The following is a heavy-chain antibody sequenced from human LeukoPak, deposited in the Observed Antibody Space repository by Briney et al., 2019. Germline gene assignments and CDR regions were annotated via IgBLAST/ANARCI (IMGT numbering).Heavy chain of an antibody. Sequence: GGSLRLSCAASGFTFSSYSLNWVRQAPGKGLEWVSYISSSSSAIYYADSVKGRFTISRDNAKNSLYLQMNSLRAEDTAVYYCAELGITMIGGVWGKGTTVTISS. J-gene: IGHJ6*04. V-gene: IGHV3-48*01. CDR1: GFTFSSYS. CDR3: AELGITMIGGV. CDR2: ISSSSSAI. D-gene: IGHD3-10*02.